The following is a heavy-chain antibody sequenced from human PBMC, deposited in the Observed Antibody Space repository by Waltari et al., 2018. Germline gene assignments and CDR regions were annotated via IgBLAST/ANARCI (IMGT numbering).Heavy chain of an antibody. CDR2: IGGRGGSP. D-gene: IGHD6-19*01. CDR1: GFTFRSYA. V-gene: IGHV3-23*04. CDR3: AKDQTEWLVLDGYCDS. Sequence: EVQLVESGGGLVQPGGSLGLSCAASGFTFRSYAMRWVRQAPGKGLGWVSAIGGRGGSPYYADSVKGRFTISRDNAKNTLYLQMNNLRVEDTAIYCCAKDQTEWLVLDGYCDSWGQGTPVTVSS. J-gene: IGHJ4*02.